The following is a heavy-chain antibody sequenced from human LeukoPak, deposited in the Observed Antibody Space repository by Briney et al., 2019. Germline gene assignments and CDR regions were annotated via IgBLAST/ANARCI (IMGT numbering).Heavy chain of an antibody. CDR3: ARDFTSGLYPFDY. CDR1: GFTFSDYI. V-gene: IGHV3-11*04. J-gene: IGHJ4*02. Sequence: PGGSLRLSCAASGFTFSDYIMSWIRQAPGKGLEWVSYIGSDSSIYNADSVKGRFTISRDNAKNSLYLQMDSLGVEDTAVYYCARDFTSGLYPFDYWGPGTLVTVSS. D-gene: IGHD2-8*01. CDR2: IGSDSSI.